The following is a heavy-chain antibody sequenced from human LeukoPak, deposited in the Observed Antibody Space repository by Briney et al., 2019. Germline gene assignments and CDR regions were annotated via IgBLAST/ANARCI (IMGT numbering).Heavy chain of an antibody. J-gene: IGHJ4*02. Sequence: SETLSLTCTVSGGSISSGSYYWSWIRQPAGKGLEWIGRIYTSGSTNYNPSLKSRVTISVDTSKNQFSLKLSSVTAADTAVYYCAREGGTVLRFLEWLPFDYWGQGTLVTVSS. CDR1: GGSISSGSYY. V-gene: IGHV4-61*02. CDR2: IYTSGST. CDR3: AREGGTVLRFLEWLPFDY. D-gene: IGHD3-3*01.